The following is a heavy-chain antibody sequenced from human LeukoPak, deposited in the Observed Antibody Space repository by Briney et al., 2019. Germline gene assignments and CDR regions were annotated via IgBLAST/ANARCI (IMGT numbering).Heavy chain of an antibody. Sequence: ASVKVSCKASGYTFTGYYIHWVRQAPGQGLEWMGWMNPNSGNTGYAQKFQGRVTMTRNTSISTAYMGLSSLRSEDTAVYYCARDHSGYSSSHDYWGQGTLVTVSS. CDR2: MNPNSGNT. V-gene: IGHV1-8*02. D-gene: IGHD6-13*01. CDR1: GYTFTGYY. CDR3: ARDHSGYSSSHDY. J-gene: IGHJ4*02.